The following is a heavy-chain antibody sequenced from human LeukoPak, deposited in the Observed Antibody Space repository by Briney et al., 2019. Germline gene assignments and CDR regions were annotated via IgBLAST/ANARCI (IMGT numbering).Heavy chain of an antibody. CDR1: GINVSSHY. CDR2: IYGGGSA. Sequence: PGGSLRLSFSTPGINVSSHYMSLVPQAPGKGLEWVSVIYGGGSAYYADSVKGRFTISRDNSKNTLYLQMNSLRAEDTAVYYCARDWSHRCFDYWGQGTLVTVSS. V-gene: IGHV3-53*01. D-gene: IGHD3-3*01. J-gene: IGHJ4*02. CDR3: ARDWSHRCFDY.